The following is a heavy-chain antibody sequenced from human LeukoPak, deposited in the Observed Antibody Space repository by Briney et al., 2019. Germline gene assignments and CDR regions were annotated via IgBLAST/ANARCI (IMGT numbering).Heavy chain of an antibody. CDR3: ATDDSSGYFFDQ. Sequence: PGGSLRLSCAASGFTFSSYSMNWVRQAPGKGLEWVSYISSTGSIIYYADSVKGRFTISRDNAKKSLYLQMNRMRAEDTAVYYCATDDSSGYFFDQWGQGTLVTVSS. CDR2: ISSTGSII. CDR1: GFTFSSYS. J-gene: IGHJ4*02. D-gene: IGHD3-22*01. V-gene: IGHV3-48*01.